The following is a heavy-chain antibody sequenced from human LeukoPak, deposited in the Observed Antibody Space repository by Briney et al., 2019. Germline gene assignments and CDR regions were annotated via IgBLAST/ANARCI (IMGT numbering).Heavy chain of an antibody. J-gene: IGHJ5*02. Sequence: GGSLRLSCAASGITFGNNWMHWVRQGPGKGLVWISRINSDGGGAIYADSVKGRFTVSRDNAKNTLYLQMNSLRAEDTAVYYCARDVLHNWFDTWGQGTLVTVSS. V-gene: IGHV3-74*01. CDR1: GITFGNNW. CDR2: INSDGGGA. CDR3: ARDVLHNWFDT.